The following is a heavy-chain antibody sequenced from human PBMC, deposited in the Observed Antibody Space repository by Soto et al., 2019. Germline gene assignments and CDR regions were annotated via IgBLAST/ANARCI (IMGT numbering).Heavy chain of an antibody. CDR3: ARDRLAVGAIPGDAFDI. J-gene: IGHJ3*02. Sequence: ASVKVSCKASGYTFTSYAMHLARQAPGQRLEWMGWINAYNGNTKYSQKLQGRVTITTDTSASTAYMELRSLRSDDTAVYYCARDRLAVGAIPGDAFDIWGQGTMVTVSS. D-gene: IGHD1-26*01. CDR2: INAYNGNT. V-gene: IGHV1-3*01. CDR1: GYTFTSYA.